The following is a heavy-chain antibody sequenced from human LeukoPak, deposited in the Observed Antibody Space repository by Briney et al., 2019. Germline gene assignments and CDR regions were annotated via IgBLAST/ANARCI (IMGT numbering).Heavy chain of an antibody. CDR3: ASYDFWSGYPRSYYFDY. V-gene: IGHV4-39*01. CDR1: GGSISSSSYY. CDR2: IYYSGST. D-gene: IGHD3-3*01. Sequence: SETLSLTCTVSGGSISSSSYYWGWIRQPPGKGLEWIGSIYYSGSTYYNPSLKSRVTISVDTSKNQFSLKLSSVTAADTAVYYCASYDFWSGYPRSYYFDYWGQGTLVTVSS. J-gene: IGHJ4*02.